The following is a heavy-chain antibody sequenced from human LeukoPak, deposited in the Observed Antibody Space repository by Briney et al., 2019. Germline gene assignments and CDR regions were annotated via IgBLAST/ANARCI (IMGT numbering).Heavy chain of an antibody. CDR1: GFTFDDYA. D-gene: IGHD2-21*02. J-gene: IGHJ4*02. CDR3: AKDLGPHPMMVTAIFDY. V-gene: IGHV3-23*01. CDR2: ISGSGGST. Sequence: GRSLRLSCAASGFTFDDYAMHWVRQAPGKGLEWVSAISGSGGSTYYADSVKGRFTISRDNSKNTLYLQMNSLRAEDTAVYYCAKDLGPHPMMVTAIFDYWGQGTLVTVSS.